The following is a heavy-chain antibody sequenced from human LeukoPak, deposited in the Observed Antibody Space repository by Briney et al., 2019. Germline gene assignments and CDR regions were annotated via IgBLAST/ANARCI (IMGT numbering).Heavy chain of an antibody. CDR1: GFTLSTYA. D-gene: IGHD2-15*01. CDR3: AKNADRGAYCSGGSCYPYYYYYTDV. V-gene: IGHV3-23*01. J-gene: IGHJ6*03. Sequence: RGSLRLSCAASGFTLSTYAMSWVRQTPGKGLEWVAATSGSDAGTYHADSVRGRFTISRDNSNNTLYLQMNSLRAEDAAVYYCAKNADRGAYCSGGSCYPYYYYYTDVWGEGTTVTISS. CDR2: TSGSDAGT.